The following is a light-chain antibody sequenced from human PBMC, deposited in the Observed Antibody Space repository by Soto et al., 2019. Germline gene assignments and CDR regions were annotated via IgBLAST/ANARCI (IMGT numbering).Light chain of an antibody. CDR3: QTWDTGIQV. Sequence: QPVLTQSPSASASLGASVKLTCTLSSGHSSYTIAWHQQQPEKGPRYLMKLSNDGSHTKGDGIPDRFSGSSSGAERYLTISSLQSEDEADYYCQTWDTGIQVFGGGTKVTVL. CDR2: LSNDGSH. V-gene: IGLV4-69*01. CDR1: SGHSSYT. J-gene: IGLJ2*01.